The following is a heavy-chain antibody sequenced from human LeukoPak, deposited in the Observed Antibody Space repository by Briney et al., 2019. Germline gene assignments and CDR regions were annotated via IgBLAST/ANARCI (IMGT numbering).Heavy chain of an antibody. CDR2: ISSSSSYI. Sequence: GGSLRLSCAASGFTFSSYSMNWVRQAPGKGLEWVSSISSSSSYIYYADSVKGRFTISRDNAKNSLYLQMNSLRAEDTAVYYCAGDPPSDYGSNSTDDYWGQGTLVTVSS. V-gene: IGHV3-21*01. D-gene: IGHD4-23*01. CDR3: AGDPPSDYGSNSTDDY. J-gene: IGHJ4*02. CDR1: GFTFSSYS.